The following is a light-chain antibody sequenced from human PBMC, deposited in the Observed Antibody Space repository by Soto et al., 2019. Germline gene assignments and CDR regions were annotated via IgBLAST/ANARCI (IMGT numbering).Light chain of an antibody. CDR3: QQRRDWPRA. J-gene: IGKJ4*01. CDR2: DAS. CDR1: QSVGSY. Sequence: EFVLTQSPVTLSLSPGERATLSCRASQSVGSYLVWYQQKPGQAPRLLIYDASKRATGIPERFSGSGSGTEFTLTINSLEPEDFAIYYCQQRRDWPRAFGGGTKVEMK. V-gene: IGKV3-11*01.